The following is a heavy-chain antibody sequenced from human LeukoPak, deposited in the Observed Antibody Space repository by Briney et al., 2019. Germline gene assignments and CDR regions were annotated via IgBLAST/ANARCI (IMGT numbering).Heavy chain of an antibody. J-gene: IGHJ6*02. CDR3: ARALGYCSSTSCRRGPYYYYGMDV. D-gene: IGHD2-2*01. CDR1: GGTFSSYA. V-gene: IGHV1-69*13. CDR2: IIPIFGTA. Sequence: GASVKVSCKASGGTFSSYAISWVRQAPGQGLEWMGGIIPIFGTANYAQKFQGRVTITADESTSTAYMELSSLRSEDTAVYYCARALGYCSSTSCRRGPYYYYGMDVWGQGTTVTVSS.